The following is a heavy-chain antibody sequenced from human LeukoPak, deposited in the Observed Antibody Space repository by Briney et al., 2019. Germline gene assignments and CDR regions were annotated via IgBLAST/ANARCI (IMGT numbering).Heavy chain of an antibody. V-gene: IGHV3-30*03. J-gene: IGHJ4*02. Sequence: PGGSLRLSCAASGFTFSSYWMHWVRQAPGKGLVWVAVISYDGSNKYYADSVKGRFTISRDNSKNTLYLQMNSLRAEDTAVYYCARETRGSYFDYWGQGTLVTVSS. CDR3: ARETRGSYFDY. CDR2: ISYDGSNK. CDR1: GFTFSSYW.